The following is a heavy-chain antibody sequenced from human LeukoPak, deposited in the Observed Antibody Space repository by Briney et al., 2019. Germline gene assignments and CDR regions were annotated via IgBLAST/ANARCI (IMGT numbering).Heavy chain of an antibody. V-gene: IGHV3-30-3*01. CDR3: ARDAPPIRVTGPHY. J-gene: IGHJ4*02. CDR1: GFTFSSYA. D-gene: IGHD2-21*02. Sequence: AGGSLRLSCAASGFTFSSYAMHWVRQAPGKGLEWVAVISYDGSNKYYADSVKGRFTISRDNSKNTLYLQMNSLRAEDTAVYYCARDAPPIRVTGPHYWGQGTLVTVSS. CDR2: ISYDGSNK.